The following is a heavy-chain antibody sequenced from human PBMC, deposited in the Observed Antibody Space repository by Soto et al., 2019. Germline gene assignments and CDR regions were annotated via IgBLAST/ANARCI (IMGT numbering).Heavy chain of an antibody. J-gene: IGHJ6*02. CDR2: IHSNGNTT. CDR1: GFTFSAYW. D-gene: IGHD3-10*01. CDR3: ARSVRSGTYPYYYFAMDV. Sequence: EVQLVESGGGLVQPGGSLRLSCAASGFTFSAYWMHWVRQAPGKGLVWVSRIHSNGNTTTYADSVKGRFTISRDNAKNTLYLQMNSLRAEDTAVYYCARSVRSGTYPYYYFAMDVWGQGTMVTVSS. V-gene: IGHV3-74*01.